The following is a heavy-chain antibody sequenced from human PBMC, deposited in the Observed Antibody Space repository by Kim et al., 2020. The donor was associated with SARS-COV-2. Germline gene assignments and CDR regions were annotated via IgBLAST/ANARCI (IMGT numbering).Heavy chain of an antibody. V-gene: IGHV3-9*01. D-gene: IGHD5-18*01. Sequence: SVKGRFTISRDNAKNSLYLQMNSLRAEDTALYYCAKDIGRFSAMVYYFDYWGQGTLVTVSS. CDR3: AKDIGRFSAMVYYFDY. J-gene: IGHJ4*02.